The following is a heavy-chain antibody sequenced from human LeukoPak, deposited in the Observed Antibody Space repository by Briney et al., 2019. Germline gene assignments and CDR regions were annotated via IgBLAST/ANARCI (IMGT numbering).Heavy chain of an antibody. V-gene: IGHV6-1*01. CDR1: GDSVSSDSAA. D-gene: IGHD3-3*01. CDR3: ARDSYYDFWSGYDN. J-gene: IGHJ4*02. CDR2: TYYRSKWYN. Sequence: SQTLSLTCAISGDSVSSDSAAWNWIRQSPSRGLEWLGRTYYRSKWYNDYAVSVKSRITINPDTSKNQFSLKLSSVTAADTAVYYCARDSYYDFWSGYDNWGQGTLVTVSS.